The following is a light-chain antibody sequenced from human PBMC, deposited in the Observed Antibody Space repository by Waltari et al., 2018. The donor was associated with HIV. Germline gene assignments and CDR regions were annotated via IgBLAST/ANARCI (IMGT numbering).Light chain of an antibody. CDR3: QQRTNRPPST. Sequence: EIVSTQSHADLVLSPGGRATLPCRASQSVNTYLAWYQQNFGQPPRLLIYDASTRATGIPARFTGNGSGTDFTLTISSLEPEDFAVYFCQQRTNRPPSTFGQGTRLELK. V-gene: IGKV3-11*01. CDR1: QSVNTY. CDR2: DAS. J-gene: IGKJ5*01.